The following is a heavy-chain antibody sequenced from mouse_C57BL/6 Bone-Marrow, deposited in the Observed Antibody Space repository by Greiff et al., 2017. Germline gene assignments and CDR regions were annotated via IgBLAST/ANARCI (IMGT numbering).Heavy chain of an antibody. V-gene: IGHV1-81*01. CDR2: IYPRSGNT. J-gene: IGHJ3*01. CDR3: ARNFRFAY. CDR1: GYTFTSYG. Sequence: VQGVESGAELARPGDSVKLSCKASGYTFTSYGISWVKQRTGQGLEWIGEIYPRSGNTYYNEKFKGKATLTADKSSSTAYMELRSLTSEDSAVYFCARNFRFAYWGQGTLVTVSA.